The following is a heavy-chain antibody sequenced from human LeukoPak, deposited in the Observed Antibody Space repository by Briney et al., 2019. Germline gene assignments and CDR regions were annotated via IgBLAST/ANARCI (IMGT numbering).Heavy chain of an antibody. D-gene: IGHD2-21*02. Sequence: SETLSLTCTVSGGSISSSSYYWGWIRQPPGKVLEWIGSIYYSGSTYYNPSPKSRVTISVDTSKNQFSLKLSSVTAADTAVYYCARQRYCGGDCYSPPRDYWGQGTLVTVSS. V-gene: IGHV4-39*01. CDR2: IYYSGST. J-gene: IGHJ4*02. CDR1: GGSISSSSYY. CDR3: ARQRYCGGDCYSPPRDY.